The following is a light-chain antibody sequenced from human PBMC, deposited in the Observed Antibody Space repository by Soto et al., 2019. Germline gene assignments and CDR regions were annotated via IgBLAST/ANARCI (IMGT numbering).Light chain of an antibody. Sequence: DIQMTQSPSTLSASVGDRVTITCRASQSIRSLLAWYQQKPGKAPKVLIYDASSLGSGVPSRFSDSXYGKELNIKISSLQPDDFATYYCQQYNTYSTFGQGTRLEIK. J-gene: IGKJ5*01. CDR3: QQYNTYST. CDR2: DAS. V-gene: IGKV1-5*01. CDR1: QSIRSL.